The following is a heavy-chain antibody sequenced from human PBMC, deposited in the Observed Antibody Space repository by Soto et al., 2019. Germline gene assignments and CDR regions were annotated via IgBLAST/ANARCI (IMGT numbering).Heavy chain of an antibody. Sequence: TLSLTCNMSGDSYSISTYSWSWIRQPPGKALQWIGFIYQSGVTSYNPSLASRVSISLDRSNNQCSLKLKSVTAADTAVYFCAGMPYTSGLRFDPWGPGTLVTVSS. CDR2: IYQSGVT. D-gene: IGHD6-19*01. J-gene: IGHJ5*02. CDR3: AGMPYTSGLRFDP. V-gene: IGHV4-30-2*01. CDR1: GDSYSISTYS.